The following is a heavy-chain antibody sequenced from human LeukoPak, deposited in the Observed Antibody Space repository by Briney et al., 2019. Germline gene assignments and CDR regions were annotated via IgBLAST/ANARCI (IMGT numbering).Heavy chain of an antibody. CDR2: ISGSGGST. CDR3: AKDYYGSGSLFDY. J-gene: IGHJ4*02. D-gene: IGHD3-10*01. CDR1: GFTFSSYA. Sequence: GGSLRLSCAASGFTFSSYAMSWVRQAPGKGXXXXSAISGSGGSTYYADSVKGRFTISRDNSKNTLYLQMNNLRAEDTAVYYCAKDYYGSGSLFDYWGQGTLVTVSS. V-gene: IGHV3-23*01.